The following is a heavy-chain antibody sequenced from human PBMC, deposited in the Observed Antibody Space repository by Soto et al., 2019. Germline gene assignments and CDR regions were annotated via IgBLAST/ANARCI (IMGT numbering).Heavy chain of an antibody. D-gene: IGHD3-9*01. J-gene: IGHJ4*02. V-gene: IGHV4-31*03. CDR1: GGSISSGGYY. Sequence: SETLSLTCTVSGGSISSGGYYWSWIRQYPGKGLEWIGYIYYSGSTYYNPSLKSRVTISVDTSKNQFSLKLSSVTAADTAVYYCARGAYFDEYYFDYWGQGTLVTVSS. CDR3: ARGAYFDEYYFDY. CDR2: IYYSGST.